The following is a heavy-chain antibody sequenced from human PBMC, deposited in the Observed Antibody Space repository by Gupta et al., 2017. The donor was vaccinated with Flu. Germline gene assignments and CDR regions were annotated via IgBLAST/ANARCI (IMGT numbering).Heavy chain of an antibody. J-gene: IGHJ2*01. D-gene: IGHD3-22*01. Sequence: APGQVLEWMGGIIPMFGTTNSAQKFLGRVTITADESTNTAYMELSSLRSEDTAVYFCARVPRHSSGSPLPYIYWYFDIWGRGTQVTVSS. CDR2: IIPMFGTT. V-gene: IGHV1-69*01. CDR3: ARVPRHSSGSPLPYIYWYFDI.